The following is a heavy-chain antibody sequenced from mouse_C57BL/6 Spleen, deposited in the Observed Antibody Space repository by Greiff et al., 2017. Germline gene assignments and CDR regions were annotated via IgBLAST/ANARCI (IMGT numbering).Heavy chain of an antibody. D-gene: IGHD2-5*01. J-gene: IGHJ2*01. V-gene: IGHV1-82*01. CDR2: IYPGDGDT. Sequence: QVQLQQSGPELVKPGASVKISCKASGYAFSSSWMNWVKQRPGKGLEWIGRIYPGDGDTNYNGKFKGKATLTADKSSSTAYMQLSSLTSEDSAVYFCARGDYSNFSYYVDYWGQGTTLTVSS. CDR1: GYAFSSSW. CDR3: ARGDYSNFSYYVDY.